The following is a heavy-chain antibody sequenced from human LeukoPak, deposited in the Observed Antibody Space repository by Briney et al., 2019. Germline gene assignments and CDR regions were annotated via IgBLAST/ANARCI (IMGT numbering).Heavy chain of an antibody. V-gene: IGHV4-31*03. CDR3: ARYSGTKRDFDY. Sequence: SQTLSLTCTVSGGSISNDGYYWSWIRQHPGKGLEWIGYIYYSGITYYSPSLKSRVTISVDTSKNQFSLKLSSVTAADTALYYCARYSGTKRDFDYWGQGTLVTVSS. J-gene: IGHJ4*02. CDR1: GGSISNDGYY. D-gene: IGHD5-12*01. CDR2: IYYSGIT.